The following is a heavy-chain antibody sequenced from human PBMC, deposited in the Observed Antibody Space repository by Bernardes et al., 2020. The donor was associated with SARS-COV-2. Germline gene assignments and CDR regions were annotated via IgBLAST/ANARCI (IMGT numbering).Heavy chain of an antibody. CDR3: AKDPRTKAVAVAGTTYFDY. J-gene: IGHJ4*02. D-gene: IGHD6-13*01. CDR1: GFTFSSYA. CDR2: ISGSGAGT. Sequence: GSLSLSCAASGFTFSSYAMSWVRQAPGKGLEWVSLISGSGAGTSYADSVKGRFTISRDNSKNTLYLQMNTLSAEDTAVYYCAKDPRTKAVAVAGTTYFDYWGLGTLVTVSS. V-gene: IGHV3-23*01.